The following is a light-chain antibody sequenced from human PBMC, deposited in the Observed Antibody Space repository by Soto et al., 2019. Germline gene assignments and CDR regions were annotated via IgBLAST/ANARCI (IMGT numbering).Light chain of an antibody. CDR1: QSVSRY. CDR3: QQRSSWPIT. V-gene: IGKV3-11*01. Sequence: EIVLTQSPATLSLSPGERATLSCRASQSVSRYLSWYQQKPGQAPRLLIYDAPNRATGIPARFSGSGSGTDFTLTISSLEPEDFAVYYCQQRSSWPITFGQGTRLEI. J-gene: IGKJ5*01. CDR2: DAP.